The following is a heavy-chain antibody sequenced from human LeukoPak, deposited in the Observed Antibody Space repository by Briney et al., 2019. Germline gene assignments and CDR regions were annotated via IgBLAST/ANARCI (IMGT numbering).Heavy chain of an antibody. CDR3: ARGSELIYYFDY. CDR1: GGTFSSYA. CDR2: IIPIFGTA. V-gene: IGHV1-69*05. D-gene: IGHD1-14*01. Sequence: GASVKVSCKASGGTFSSYAISWVRQAPGQGLEWMGRIIPIFGTANYAQKFQGRVTITTDESTSTAYMELSSLRSEDTAVYYCARGSELIYYFDYWWQGTLVTVSS. J-gene: IGHJ4*02.